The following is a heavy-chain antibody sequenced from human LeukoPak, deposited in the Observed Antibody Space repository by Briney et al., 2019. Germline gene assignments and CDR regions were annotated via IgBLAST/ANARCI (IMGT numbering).Heavy chain of an antibody. Sequence: GESLKISCKGSGYSFTSYWIVWVRQMPGKGLEWMGIIYPGDSDTRYSPSFQGQVTISVDKSMNTAYLQWSSLKASDTAMYYCARLDSSGYYYYYYMDVWGKGTTVTVSS. V-gene: IGHV5-51*01. D-gene: IGHD3-22*01. CDR1: GYSFTSYW. CDR3: ARLDSSGYYYYYYMDV. J-gene: IGHJ6*03. CDR2: IYPGDSDT.